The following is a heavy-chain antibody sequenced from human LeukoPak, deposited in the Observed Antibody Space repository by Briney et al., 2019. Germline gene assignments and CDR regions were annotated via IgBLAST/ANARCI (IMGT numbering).Heavy chain of an antibody. Sequence: SETLSLTCTVSGGSISSYYWSWIRQPPGKGLEWIGYIYYSGSTNYNPSLKSRVTISVDTSKNQFSLKLSSVTAADTAVYYCAREYCSGGSCYSVAFDIWGPGTMVTVSS. CDR2: IYYSGST. J-gene: IGHJ3*02. D-gene: IGHD2-15*01. V-gene: IGHV4-59*01. CDR1: GGSISSYY. CDR3: AREYCSGGSCYSVAFDI.